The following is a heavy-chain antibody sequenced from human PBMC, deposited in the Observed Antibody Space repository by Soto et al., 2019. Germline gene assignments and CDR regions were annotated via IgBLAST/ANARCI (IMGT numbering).Heavy chain of an antibody. J-gene: IGHJ6*02. Sequence: QVQLVQSGAEVKKPGSSVKVSCKASGGTFSSYAISWVRQAPGQGLEWMGGIIPIFGTANYAQKFQGRVTITADESTSTAYMELSSLRSEDTAVYYCAGAGGNSFIADYYGMDVWGQGTTVTVSS. CDR3: AGAGGNSFIADYYGMDV. CDR2: IIPIFGTA. CDR1: GGTFSSYA. D-gene: IGHD2-21*02. V-gene: IGHV1-69*01.